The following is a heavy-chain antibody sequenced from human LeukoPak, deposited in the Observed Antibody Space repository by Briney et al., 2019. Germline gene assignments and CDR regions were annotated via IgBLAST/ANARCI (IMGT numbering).Heavy chain of an antibody. V-gene: IGHV4-59*01. CDR3: ARTMVRGVRGAFDI. J-gene: IGHJ3*02. CDR2: IYYSGST. D-gene: IGHD3-10*01. CDR1: GGSISSYY. Sequence: QSSETLSLTCTVSGGSISSYYWSWIRQPPGKGLEWIGYIYYSGSTNYNPSLKSRVTISVDTSKNQFSLKLSSVTAADTAVYYCARTMVRGVRGAFDIWGQGTMVTVSS.